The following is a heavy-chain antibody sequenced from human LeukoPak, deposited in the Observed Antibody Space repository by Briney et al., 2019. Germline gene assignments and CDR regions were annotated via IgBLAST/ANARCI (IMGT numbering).Heavy chain of an antibody. J-gene: IGHJ4*02. CDR2: TTHSGST. CDR3: ARGPAYSWLRSGSVCFFDF. V-gene: IGHV4-34*01. Sequence: SETLSLTCAVYGGPFRGYYWSWIRKPPGKGLEWIGETTHSGSTDYSPSLKSRVSVSVDTSKNQFSLRLTSVTAADTAVYYCARGPAYSWLRSGSVCFFDFWGQGVLVTVSS. D-gene: IGHD6-19*01. CDR1: GGPFRGYY.